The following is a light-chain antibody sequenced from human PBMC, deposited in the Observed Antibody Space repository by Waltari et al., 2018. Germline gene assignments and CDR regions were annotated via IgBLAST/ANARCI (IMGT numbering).Light chain of an antibody. CDR1: QDIGSF. CDR3: QESFSSPWT. J-gene: IGKJ1*01. CDR2: GAS. V-gene: IGKV1-39*01. Sequence: DIQMTQSPPFLSASVGDSITITCRASQDIGSFVTWYQHRPPKAPKLLIYGASSLQRGVSSRFSGGGSGTEFTLTVSSLQPDDFATYYCQESFSSPWTFGPGTQVDI.